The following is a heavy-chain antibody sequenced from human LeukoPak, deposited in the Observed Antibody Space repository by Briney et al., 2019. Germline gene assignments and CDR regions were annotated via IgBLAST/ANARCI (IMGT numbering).Heavy chain of an antibody. J-gene: IGHJ4*02. Sequence: GGSLRLSCAASGFTFSDYYMSWIRQAPGKGLEWVSYISSSRSYTNYADSVKGRFTISRDNAKNSLYLQMNSLRAEDTAVYYCARASSSWYGYYFDYWGQGTLVTVSS. V-gene: IGHV3-11*06. D-gene: IGHD6-13*01. CDR1: GFTFSDYY. CDR2: ISSSRSYT. CDR3: ARASSSWYGYYFDY.